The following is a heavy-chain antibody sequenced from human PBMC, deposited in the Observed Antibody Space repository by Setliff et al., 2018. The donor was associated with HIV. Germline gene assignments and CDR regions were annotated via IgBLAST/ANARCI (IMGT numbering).Heavy chain of an antibody. CDR2: IYDDGRT. CDR1: GFTVSTNY. D-gene: IGHD4-17*01. J-gene: IGHJ6*03. Sequence: TGGSLRLSCEASGFTVSTNYMTWVRQAPGKGLEWVSLIYDDGRTSYADSVKGRFTISRDNAQNSLYLQMNSLRIEDTAVYSCARVVYGDYIWFYYYMDVWGKGTTVTVSS. V-gene: IGHV3-53*01. CDR3: ARVVYGDYIWFYYYMDV.